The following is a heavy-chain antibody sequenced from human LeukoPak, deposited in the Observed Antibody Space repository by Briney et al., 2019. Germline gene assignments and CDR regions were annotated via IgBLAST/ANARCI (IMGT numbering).Heavy chain of an antibody. CDR3: VRGGYSSFDY. D-gene: IGHD3-10*01. CDR1: GFIFSTSW. CDR2: IKQDGSQK. J-gene: IGHJ4*02. Sequence: GGSLRLSCAASGFIFSTSWMSWVRQAPGKVLEWVANIKQDGSQKHYVDSVKGRFTISRDNSKNLLYLQMNSLGAEDTAVYYCVRGGYSSFDYWGQGTLVTVSS. V-gene: IGHV3-7*01.